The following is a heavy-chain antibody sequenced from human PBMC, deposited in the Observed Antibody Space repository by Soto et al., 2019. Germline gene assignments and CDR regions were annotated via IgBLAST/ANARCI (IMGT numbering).Heavy chain of an antibody. CDR2: IIPIFGTA. Sequence: QVQLVQSGAEVKKPGSSVKVSCKASGGTFSSYAISWVRQAPGQGLEWMGGIIPIFGTANYAQKFQGRVTITADESTSTAYMELSSLRSEDTAVYYCARGGVNTPSSGYYRDYYYGMDVWGQGTTVTVSS. CDR1: GGTFSSYA. CDR3: ARGGVNTPSSGYYRDYYYGMDV. D-gene: IGHD3-22*01. V-gene: IGHV1-69*01. J-gene: IGHJ6*02.